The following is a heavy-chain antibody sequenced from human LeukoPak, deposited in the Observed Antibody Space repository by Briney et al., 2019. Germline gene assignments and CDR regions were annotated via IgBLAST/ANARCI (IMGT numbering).Heavy chain of an antibody. V-gene: IGHV1-18*01. D-gene: IGHD3-10*01. CDR2: ISAYNGNT. Sequence: ASVKVSCKASGYTFTSFGITWVRQAPGQGLEWMGWISAYNGNTDCAQNVQGRVTMTTDTSTSTAYMELRSLRSDDTAVYYRARDGGSGSYYFGYWGQGTLVTVSS. J-gene: IGHJ4*02. CDR1: GYTFTSFG. CDR3: ARDGGSGSYYFGY.